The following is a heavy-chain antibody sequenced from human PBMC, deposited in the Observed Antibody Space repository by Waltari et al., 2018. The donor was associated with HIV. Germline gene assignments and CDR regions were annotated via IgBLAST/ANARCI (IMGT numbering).Heavy chain of an antibody. CDR1: GFTFSSYE. D-gene: IGHD3-10*01. CDR3: ARAFMIRGTGAFDI. Sequence: EVQVVESGGGLVQPGGSLRLSCADSGFTFSSYEMNWVRQAPGKGLEWVSYISSSGSTIYFADAVKGRFTMSRDNAKNSLYLRMNSLRAEDTAVYYCARAFMIRGTGAFDIWGQGTMVTVSS. CDR2: ISSSGSTI. V-gene: IGHV3-48*03. J-gene: IGHJ3*02.